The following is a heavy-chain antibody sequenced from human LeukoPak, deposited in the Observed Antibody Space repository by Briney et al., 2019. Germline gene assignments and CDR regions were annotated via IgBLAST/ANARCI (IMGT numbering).Heavy chain of an antibody. J-gene: IGHJ4*02. D-gene: IGHD5-24*01. CDR3: ARKGDGYTFGY. CDR2: INPNSGGT. Sequence: ASVKVSCKASGYXFTGYYIHWVRQAPGQGLEWMGRINPNSGGTNYAQKFQGRVTMTRDTSISTGYMELSRLTSDDTAIYYCARKGDGYTFGYWGQGTLVTVSS. V-gene: IGHV1-2*02. CDR1: GYXFTGYY.